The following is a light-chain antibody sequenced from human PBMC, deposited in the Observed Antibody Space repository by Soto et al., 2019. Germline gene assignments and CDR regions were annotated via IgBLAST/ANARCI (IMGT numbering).Light chain of an antibody. CDR1: QGIRDA. J-gene: IGKJ1*01. V-gene: IGKV1-17*01. CDR3: LQHKSYPQT. CDR2: AAS. Sequence: IQMTQSPSSLSASVGDRVTITCRASQGIRDALGWYQQKPGKAPKRLIYAASSLQSGVPSRFSGSGSGTEFTLTSSSLQPEDFATYYCLQHKSYPQTFGQGTKVEIK.